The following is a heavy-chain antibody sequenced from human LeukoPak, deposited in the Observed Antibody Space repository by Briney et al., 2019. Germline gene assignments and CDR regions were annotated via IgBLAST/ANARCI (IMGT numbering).Heavy chain of an antibody. V-gene: IGHV3-49*03. CDR3: TRAVSTVTEEGVWFDP. CDR2: IRSKAYGGTT. J-gene: IGHJ5*02. Sequence: GGSLRLSCTASGFTFGDYAMSWFRQAPGKGLEWVGFIRSKAYGGTTEYAVSVKGRFTISRDDSESIAYLQMNSLKTEDTAVYYCTRAVSTVTEEGVWFDPWGQGTLVTVSS. D-gene: IGHD4-11*01. CDR1: GFTFGDYA.